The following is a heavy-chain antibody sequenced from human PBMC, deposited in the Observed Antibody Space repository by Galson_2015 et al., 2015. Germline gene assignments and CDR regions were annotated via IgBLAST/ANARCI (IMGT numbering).Heavy chain of an antibody. CDR1: GFTFDDYA. CDR3: AKAYCSGGSCQYYFDY. V-gene: IGHV3-9*01. CDR2: ISWNSGSI. D-gene: IGHD2-15*01. Sequence: SLRLSCAASGFTFDDYAMHWVRQAPGKGLEWVSGISWNSGSIGYADSVKGRFTISRDNAKNSLYLQMNSLRAEDTALYDCAKAYCSGGSCQYYFDYWGQGTLVTVSS. J-gene: IGHJ4*02.